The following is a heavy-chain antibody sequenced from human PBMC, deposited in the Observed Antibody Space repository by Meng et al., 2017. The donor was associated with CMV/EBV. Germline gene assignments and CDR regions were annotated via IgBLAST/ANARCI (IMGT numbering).Heavy chain of an antibody. V-gene: IGHV3-9*01. CDR3: ASSPSQSDYYGMDV. Sequence: SLKISCAASGFTFDDYAMHWVRQAPGKGLEWVSGISWNRGSRGYADSVKGRFTISRDNAKNSLYLQKNSLRAEDAAVYYCASSPSQSDYYGMDVWGQGTTVTVSS. J-gene: IGHJ6*02. CDR1: GFTFDDYA. D-gene: IGHD1-26*01. CDR2: ISWNRGSR.